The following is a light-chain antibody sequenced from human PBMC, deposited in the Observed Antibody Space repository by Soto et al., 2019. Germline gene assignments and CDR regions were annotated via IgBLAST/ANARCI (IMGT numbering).Light chain of an antibody. J-gene: IGKJ5*01. Sequence: EIVLTQSPATLSLSPGERATVSYRASQSVSNYLGWYQQKAGQAPRLLIYDASNRATGIPARFSGSGSGTDFTLTISSLEPEDFAVYYCQHGGTFGQGTRLEIK. V-gene: IGKV3-11*01. CDR1: QSVSNY. CDR2: DAS. CDR3: QHGGT.